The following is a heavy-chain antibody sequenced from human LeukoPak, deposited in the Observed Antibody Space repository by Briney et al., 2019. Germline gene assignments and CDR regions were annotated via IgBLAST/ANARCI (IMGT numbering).Heavy chain of an antibody. J-gene: IGHJ4*02. D-gene: IGHD3-10*01. CDR3: ASRLYYYGSGSYDYFDY. CDR2: IIPIFGTA. CDR1: GGTFGSYA. V-gene: IGHV1-69*05. Sequence: SVKVSCKASGGTFGSYAISWVRQAPGQGLEWMGGIIPIFGTANYAQKFQGRVTITTDESTSTAYMELSSLRSEDTAAYYCASRLYYYGSGSYDYFDYWGQGTLVTVSS.